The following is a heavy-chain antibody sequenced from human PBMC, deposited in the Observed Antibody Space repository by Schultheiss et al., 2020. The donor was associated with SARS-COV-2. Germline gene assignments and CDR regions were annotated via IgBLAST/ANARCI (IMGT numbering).Heavy chain of an antibody. D-gene: IGHD4-11*01. CDR3: ARANTVTSWGRYYYYGMDV. V-gene: IGHV1-69*05. Sequence: SVKVSCKASGGTFSSYAISWVRQDPGQGLEWMGGIIPIFGTANYAQKLQGRVTMTTDTSTSTAYMGLRSLRSDDTAVYYCARANTVTSWGRYYYYGMDVWGQGTTVTVSS. J-gene: IGHJ6*02. CDR1: GGTFSSYA. CDR2: IIPIFGTA.